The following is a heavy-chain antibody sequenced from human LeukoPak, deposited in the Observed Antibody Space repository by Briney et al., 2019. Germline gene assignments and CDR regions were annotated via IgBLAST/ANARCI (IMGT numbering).Heavy chain of an antibody. V-gene: IGHV3-15*01. CDR1: GFTFSDAW. Sequence: GGFLRLSCVASGFTFSDAWMSWVRQAPGKGLEWVGHIKSKGYGATTDYAAPVKGRLAISRDDSTNTLYLQMISLKTEDTAVYYCTTGSASHWGQGTLVTVSS. D-gene: IGHD2-15*01. CDR2: IKSKGYGATT. J-gene: IGHJ4*02. CDR3: TTGSASH.